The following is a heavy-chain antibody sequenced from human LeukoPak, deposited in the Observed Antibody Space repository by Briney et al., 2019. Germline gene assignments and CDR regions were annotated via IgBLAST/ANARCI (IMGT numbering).Heavy chain of an antibody. J-gene: IGHJ4*02. V-gene: IGHV1-69*06. CDR2: IIPIFGTA. CDR3: ARDQKWYYDSSGSYYFDY. CDR1: GGTFSSYA. D-gene: IGHD3-22*01. Sequence: SVKVSCKASGGTFSSYAISWVRQAPGQGLEWMGGIIPIFGTANYAQKFQGRVTITADKSTSTAYMELRSLRSDDTAVYYCARDQKWYYDSSGSYYFDYWGQGTLVTVSS.